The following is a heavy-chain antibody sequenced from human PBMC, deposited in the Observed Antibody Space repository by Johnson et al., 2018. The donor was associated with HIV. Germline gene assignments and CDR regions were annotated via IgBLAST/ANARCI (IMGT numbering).Heavy chain of an antibody. CDR3: VRSKDCSVGTCPDAFDI. CDR1: GFTVSSHY. D-gene: IGHD2-15*01. CDR2: SWNGGRT. V-gene: IGHV3-66*03. Sequence: VQLVESGGGLIQPGGSLRLSCAASGFTVSSHYMRWVRQAPGKGLAWVAGISWNGGRTDYADSVHGPLSLSRDNVKNSLYLQMDSLRTEDTAVYYCVRSKDCSVGTCPDAFDIWGQGTLVMVSS. J-gene: IGHJ3*02.